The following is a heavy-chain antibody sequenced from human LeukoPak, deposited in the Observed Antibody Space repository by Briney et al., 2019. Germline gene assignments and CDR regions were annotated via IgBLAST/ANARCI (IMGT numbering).Heavy chain of an antibody. V-gene: IGHV3-9*01. J-gene: IGHJ6*02. Sequence: PGRSLRLSCAASGFTFDDYAMHWVRQAPGKGLEGVSGISWNSGSIDYADSVKGRFTISRDNAKNSLYLQMNSLRAEDTALYYCAKDMGYCSSTSCYTSGDYYYYGMDVWGQGTTVTVSS. CDR2: ISWNSGSI. CDR3: AKDMGYCSSTSCYTSGDYYYYGMDV. CDR1: GFTFDDYA. D-gene: IGHD2-2*02.